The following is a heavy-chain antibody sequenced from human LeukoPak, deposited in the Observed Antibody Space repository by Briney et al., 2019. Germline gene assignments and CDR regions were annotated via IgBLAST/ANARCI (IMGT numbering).Heavy chain of an antibody. D-gene: IGHD5-24*01. CDR3: TRRSTI. J-gene: IGHJ4*02. Sequence: GGSLRLSCAAPGITLSDFWFSWVRQAPGKGLEWVARIKAKIHGETIDYAAPVRGRFITSRDDSRNTVYLQMNSLKFEDTAMYYCTRRSTIWGRGTRVTVSS. CDR2: IKAKIHGETI. V-gene: IGHV3-15*01. CDR1: GITLSDFW.